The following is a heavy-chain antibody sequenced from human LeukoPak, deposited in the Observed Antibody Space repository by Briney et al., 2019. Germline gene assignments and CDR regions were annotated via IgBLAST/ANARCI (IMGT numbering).Heavy chain of an antibody. CDR3: ARVLMVYAIDYYFDY. D-gene: IGHD2-8*01. CDR2: IKQDGSEK. Sequence: GGSLRLSCAASGFTFSSYWMSWVRQAPGKGLEWVANIKQDGSEKYYVDSVKGRFTISRDNAKNSLYLQMNSLRAEDTAVYYCARVLMVYAIDYYFDYWGQGTLVTVSS. V-gene: IGHV3-7*01. J-gene: IGHJ4*02. CDR1: GFTFSSYW.